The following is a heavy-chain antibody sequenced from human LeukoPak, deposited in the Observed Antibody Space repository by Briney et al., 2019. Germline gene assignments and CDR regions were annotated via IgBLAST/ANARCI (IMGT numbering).Heavy chain of an antibody. CDR3: ASSSGPAYYYYGMDV. CDR2: IIPIFGTA. D-gene: IGHD3-22*01. Sequence: ASVKVSCKASGGTFSSYAISWVRQAPGQGLEWMGGIIPIFGTANYAQKFQGRVTITADESTSTAYMELSSLRSEDTAVYYCASSSGPAYYYYGMDVWGQGTTVTVSS. J-gene: IGHJ6*02. V-gene: IGHV1-69*13. CDR1: GGTFSSYA.